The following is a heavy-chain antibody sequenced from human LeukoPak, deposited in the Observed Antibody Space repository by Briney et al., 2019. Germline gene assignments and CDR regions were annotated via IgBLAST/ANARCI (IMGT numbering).Heavy chain of an antibody. Sequence: ASVKVSCKASGYTFTGYYMHWVRQAPGQGLEWMGWINPNSGGTNYAQKFQGRVTMTRDTSISTAYMELSRLRSDDTAVYYCARVEEGSGSYYPYPPRWFDPWGQGTLVTVSS. J-gene: IGHJ5*02. CDR2: INPNSGGT. D-gene: IGHD3-10*01. CDR1: GYTFTGYY. V-gene: IGHV1-2*02. CDR3: ARVEEGSGSYYPYPPRWFDP.